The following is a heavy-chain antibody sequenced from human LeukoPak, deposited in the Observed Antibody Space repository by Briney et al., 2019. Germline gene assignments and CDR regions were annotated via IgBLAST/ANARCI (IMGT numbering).Heavy chain of an antibody. Sequence: SETLSLTCTVSRGSISTYYWSWIRQPPGKGLEWIGYISTSGSTNYNPSLKSRVTISVDTSKNQFSLNLSSVTAADTAVYYCARRRTTGTTGYFDYWGQGTLVTVSS. J-gene: IGHJ4*02. CDR2: ISTSGST. CDR3: ARRRTTGTTGYFDY. CDR1: RGSISTYY. D-gene: IGHD1-1*01. V-gene: IGHV4-4*09.